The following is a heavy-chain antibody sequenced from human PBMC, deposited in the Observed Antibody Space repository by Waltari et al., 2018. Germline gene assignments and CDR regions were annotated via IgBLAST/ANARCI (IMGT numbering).Heavy chain of an antibody. CDR2: INSDGSSR. CDR1: GFPFSRSW. CDR3: ARVATKTYSSPVPGRPYYYGMDV. Sequence: EEQLVESGGGLAQPGESLRLSCAASGFPFSRSWMDWVRQAPGRGLVWVSRINSDGSSRTYADSVKGRFTISRDNAKNTLYVQMNRLRAEDTAVYYCARVATKTYSSPVPGRPYYYGMDVWGQGTTVTVSS. D-gene: IGHD3-22*01. J-gene: IGHJ6*02. V-gene: IGHV3-74*01.